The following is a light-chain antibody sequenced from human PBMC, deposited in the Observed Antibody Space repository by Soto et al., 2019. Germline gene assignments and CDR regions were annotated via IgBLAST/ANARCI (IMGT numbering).Light chain of an antibody. CDR1: QDISNY. J-gene: IGKJ1*01. CDR2: DAS. CDR3: QQYDNLWT. V-gene: IGKV1-33*01. Sequence: DIQMTQSPSSLSASVGDRVTITCQASQDISNYLNWYQQKPGKAPKLLIYDASNLETGVPSRFSGSGSGTDVTFTISSLQPEDIATYYCQQYDNLWTFGQGTKVEIK.